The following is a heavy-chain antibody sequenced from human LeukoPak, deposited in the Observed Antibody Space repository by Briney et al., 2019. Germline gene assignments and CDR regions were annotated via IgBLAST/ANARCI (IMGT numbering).Heavy chain of an antibody. J-gene: IGHJ5*02. CDR3: ARTYYDFWSGSSDWFDP. CDR2: IYHSGST. V-gene: IGHV4-30-2*01. Sequence: SATLSLTCAVSGGSISSGGYSWSWIRQPPGKGLEWIGYIYHSGSTYYNPSLKSRVTISVDRSKNQFSLKLSSVTAADTAVYYCARTYYDFWSGSSDWFDPWGQGTLVTVSS. D-gene: IGHD3-3*01. CDR1: GGSISSGGYS.